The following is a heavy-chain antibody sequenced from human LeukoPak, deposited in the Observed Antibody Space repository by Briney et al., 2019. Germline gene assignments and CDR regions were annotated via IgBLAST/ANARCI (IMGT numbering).Heavy chain of an antibody. CDR2: ISGSGGST. Sequence: GGSLRLSCAASGFTFSSYAMSWVRQAPGKGLEWVSAISGSGGSTYYADSVKGRFTISRDNSKNTLYLQMNSLRAEDTAVYYCAKSYDYVWGSYRYIDYWGQGTLVTVPS. CDR1: GFTFSSYA. J-gene: IGHJ4*02. V-gene: IGHV3-23*01. CDR3: AKSYDYVWGSYRYIDY. D-gene: IGHD3-16*02.